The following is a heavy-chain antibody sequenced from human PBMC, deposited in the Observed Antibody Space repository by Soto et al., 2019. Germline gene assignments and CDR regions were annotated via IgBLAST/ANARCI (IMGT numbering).Heavy chain of an antibody. V-gene: IGHV4-30-4*01. Sequence: SETLSLTCTVSGGSISSGDYYWSWIRQPPGKGLEWIGYIYYSGSTYYNPSLKSRVTISVDTSKNQFSLKLSSVTAADTAVYYCARGQYYYDKAFDYWGQGTLVTVSS. CDR3: ARGQYYYDKAFDY. D-gene: IGHD3-22*01. CDR2: IYYSGST. CDR1: GGSISSGDYY. J-gene: IGHJ4*02.